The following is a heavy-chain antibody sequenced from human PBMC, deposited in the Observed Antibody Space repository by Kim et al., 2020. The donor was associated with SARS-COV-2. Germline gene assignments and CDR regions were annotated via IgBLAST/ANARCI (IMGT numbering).Heavy chain of an antibody. V-gene: IGHV4-39*01. D-gene: IGHD5-12*01. J-gene: IGHJ4*02. Sequence: YNPPLKSRVTISVDTSKNQFSLKLSSVTAADTAVYYTARHRDSGYDTDYWGQGTLVTVSS. CDR3: ARHRDSGYDTDY.